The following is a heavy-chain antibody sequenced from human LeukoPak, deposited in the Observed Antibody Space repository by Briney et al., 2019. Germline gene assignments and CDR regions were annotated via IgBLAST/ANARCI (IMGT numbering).Heavy chain of an antibody. D-gene: IGHD2/OR15-2a*01. Sequence: GASVKVSCKASGYTFTSYGINWVRQATGQGLEWMGGIIPILGTANYAQKFQGRVTITADESTSTAYMELSSLRSEDTAVYYCARDRNIDGMDVWGQGATVTVSS. J-gene: IGHJ6*02. CDR3: ARDRNIDGMDV. CDR1: GYTFTSYG. CDR2: IIPILGTA. V-gene: IGHV1-69*13.